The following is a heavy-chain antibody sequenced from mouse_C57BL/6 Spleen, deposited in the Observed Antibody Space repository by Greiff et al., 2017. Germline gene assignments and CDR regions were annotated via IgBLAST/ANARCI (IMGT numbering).Heavy chain of an antibody. Sequence: VQLQQSGAELVRPGASVKLSCTASGFNIKDYYMHWVKQRPEQGLEWIGRIDPEDGDTEYAPKFQGKATMTADTSSNTAYLQLSSLTSEDTAVYYCTTTYYSNYWFAYWGQGTLVTVSA. J-gene: IGHJ3*01. CDR1: GFNIKDYY. D-gene: IGHD2-5*01. CDR2: IDPEDGDT. CDR3: TTTYYSNYWFAY. V-gene: IGHV14-1*01.